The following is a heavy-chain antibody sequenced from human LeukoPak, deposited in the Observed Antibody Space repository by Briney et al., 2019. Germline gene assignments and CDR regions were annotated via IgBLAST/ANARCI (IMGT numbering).Heavy chain of an antibody. D-gene: IGHD5-18*01. V-gene: IGHV3-53*01. J-gene: IGHJ4*02. CDR1: GFTVSSNY. CDR3: ARERRYSYGYRTYFDY. Sequence: PGGSLRLSCAASGFTVSSNYMSWDRQAPGKGLEWVSVIYSGGSTYYADSVKGRFTISRDNSKNTLYLQMNSLRAEDTAVYYCARERRYSYGYRTYFDYWGQGTLVTVSS. CDR2: IYSGGST.